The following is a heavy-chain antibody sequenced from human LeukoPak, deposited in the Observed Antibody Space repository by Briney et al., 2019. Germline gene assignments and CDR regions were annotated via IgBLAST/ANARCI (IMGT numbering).Heavy chain of an antibody. CDR1: GGSISSSSYY. Sequence: SETLSLTCTVSGGSISSSSYYWGWIRQPPGKGLEWIGSIYYSGSTNYNPSLKSRVTISVDTSKNQFSLKLSSVTAADTAVYYCARDFYDSSGYRQDWGQGTLVTVSS. CDR2: IYYSGST. J-gene: IGHJ4*02. CDR3: ARDFYDSSGYRQD. V-gene: IGHV4-39*07. D-gene: IGHD3-22*01.